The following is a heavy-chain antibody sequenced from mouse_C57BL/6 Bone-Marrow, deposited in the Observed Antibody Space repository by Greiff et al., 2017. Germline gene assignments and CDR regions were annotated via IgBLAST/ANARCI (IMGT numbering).Heavy chain of an antibody. CDR1: GYTFTDYY. D-gene: IGHD1-1*01. V-gene: IGHV1-76*01. J-gene: IGHJ1*03. CDR2: IYPGSGNT. Sequence: VQRVESGAELVRPGASVKLSCKASGYTFTDYYINWVKQRPGQGLEWIARIYPGSGNTYYNEKFKGKATLTAEKSSSTAYMQLSSLTSEDSAVYFCASTVVDWYFDVWGTGTTVTVSS. CDR3: ASTVVDWYFDV.